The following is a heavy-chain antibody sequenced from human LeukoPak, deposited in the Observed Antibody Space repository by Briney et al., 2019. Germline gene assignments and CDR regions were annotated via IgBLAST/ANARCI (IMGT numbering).Heavy chain of an antibody. J-gene: IGHJ4*02. Sequence: ASVKVSCKASGYTFTGYYMHWVRQAPGQGLEWMGWINPNSGGTNYAQKFQGRVTMTRDTSISTAYMELSRLRSDDTVVYYCARGKGYCSSTSCQVFDYWGQGTLVTVSS. CDR3: ARGKGYCSSTSCQVFDY. CDR2: INPNSGGT. CDR1: GYTFTGYY. V-gene: IGHV1-2*02. D-gene: IGHD2-2*01.